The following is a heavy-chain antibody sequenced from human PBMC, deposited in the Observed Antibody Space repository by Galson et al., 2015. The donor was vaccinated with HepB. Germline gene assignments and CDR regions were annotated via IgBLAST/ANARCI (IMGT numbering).Heavy chain of an antibody. V-gene: IGHV3-30-3*01. CDR1: GFTFSSYA. CDR3: ARGINRITIFGVVGY. D-gene: IGHD3-3*01. J-gene: IGHJ4*02. CDR2: ISYDGSNK. Sequence: LRLSCAASGFTFSSYAMHWVRQAPGKGLEWVAVISYDGSNKYYADSVKGRFTISRDNSKNTLYLQMNSLRAEDTAVYYCARGINRITIFGVVGYWGQGTLVTVSS.